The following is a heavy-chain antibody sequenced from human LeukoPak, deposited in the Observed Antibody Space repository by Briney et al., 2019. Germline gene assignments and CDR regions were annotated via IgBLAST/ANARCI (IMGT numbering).Heavy chain of an antibody. J-gene: IGHJ3*02. CDR2: IKQDGSEK. CDR1: GFTFSTYW. Sequence: GGSLTLSCATSGFTFSTYWMTWVSQAPGKGLEWVANIKQDGSEKYYVDSVKGRFTISRDNTKNSLYLQMNSLRAEDTAVYSCARDQGTTVTSYAFDIWGQGTMVTVSS. D-gene: IGHD4-17*01. CDR3: ARDQGTTVTSYAFDI. V-gene: IGHV3-7*01.